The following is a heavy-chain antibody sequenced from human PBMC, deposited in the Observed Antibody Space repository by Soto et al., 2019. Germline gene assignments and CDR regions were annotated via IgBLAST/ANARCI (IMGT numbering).Heavy chain of an antibody. CDR2: MYYSGSA. CDR3: ARGGSSWFGEWYCEL. J-gene: IGHJ2*01. D-gene: IGHD3-10*01. V-gene: IGHV4-59*01. CDR1: GGSISHYY. Sequence: QVQLQESGPGLVKPSETLSLTCTVSGGSISHYYWSWIRQPPGKGLEWIGYMYYSGSANYHPSPRSRVIKSVDASNVHASLKVSSVTAAYTSGYFCARGGSSWFGEWYCELWVRGTLDAVSS.